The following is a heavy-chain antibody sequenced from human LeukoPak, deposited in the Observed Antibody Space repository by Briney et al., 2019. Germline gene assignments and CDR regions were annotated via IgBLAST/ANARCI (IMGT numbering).Heavy chain of an antibody. J-gene: IGHJ6*03. CDR2: VTAFNENT. D-gene: IGHD5-24*01. V-gene: IGHV1-18*01. CDR1: GFALTTYN. Sequence: ASVKVSCKASGFALTTYNIVWLRQAPGQGLEWVGWVTAFNENTHYSRKVQGRVTMTRDTSTSPAYMELRSLRFDDTAVYYCARNTYGYKFSMDVWGKGTTVTVSS. CDR3: ARNTYGYKFSMDV.